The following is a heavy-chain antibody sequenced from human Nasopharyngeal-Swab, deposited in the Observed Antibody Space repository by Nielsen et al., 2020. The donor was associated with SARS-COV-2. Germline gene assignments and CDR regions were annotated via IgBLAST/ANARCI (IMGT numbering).Heavy chain of an antibody. CDR2: IYYSGST. V-gene: IGHV4-31*02. D-gene: IGHD3-22*01. CDR3: ARATMIVVVIGAFDI. Sequence: RQAPGKGLEWIGYIYYSGSTYYNPSLKSRVAISVDTSKNQFSLKLSSVTAADTAVYYCARATMIVVVIGAFDIWGQGTMVTVSS. J-gene: IGHJ3*02.